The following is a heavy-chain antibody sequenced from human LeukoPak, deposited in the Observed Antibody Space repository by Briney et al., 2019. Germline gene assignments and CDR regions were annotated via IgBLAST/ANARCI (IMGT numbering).Heavy chain of an antibody. CDR1: GYTLTELS. CDR2: FDPEDGET. D-gene: IGHD3-9*01. V-gene: IGHV1-24*01. CDR3: ATDRNYDILTGPNFDY. J-gene: IGHJ4*02. Sequence: ASVKVSCKVSGYTLTELSMHWVRQAPGKGLEWMGGFDPEDGETIYAQKFQGRVTMTEDTSTDTAYMELSSLRSEDTAVYYCATDRNYDILTGPNFDYWGQGTLVTVSS.